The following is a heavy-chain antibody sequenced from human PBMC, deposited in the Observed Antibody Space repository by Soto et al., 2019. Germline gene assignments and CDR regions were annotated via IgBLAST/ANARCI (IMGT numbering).Heavy chain of an antibody. V-gene: IGHV4-59*07. CDR1: GGSISSYY. J-gene: IGHJ4*02. Sequence: SDTLSLTCTVCGGSISSYYWRWNRQPPGKGLEWIGYIYYSASTDYNPSLKSRVTISVDTSKNQFSLKLSSVTAADTAVYYCARGPYCSRTSCYPFDYWGQGTLVTVSS. D-gene: IGHD2-2*01. CDR3: ARGPYCSRTSCYPFDY. CDR2: IYYSAST.